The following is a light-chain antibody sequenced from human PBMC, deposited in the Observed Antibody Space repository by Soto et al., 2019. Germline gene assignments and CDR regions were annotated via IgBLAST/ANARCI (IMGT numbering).Light chain of an antibody. V-gene: IGKV3-15*01. CDR1: QSVNSD. CDR3: QQYNNWPLT. Sequence: ETVMTQSPPTLSASPGESATLSCRASQSVNSDLAWYQQIPGQAPRLLIYSASTGATGGPARFSGSGSGTEFTLTISSLQSEDFALYYCQQYNNWPLTFGGGTKVEI. CDR2: SAS. J-gene: IGKJ4*01.